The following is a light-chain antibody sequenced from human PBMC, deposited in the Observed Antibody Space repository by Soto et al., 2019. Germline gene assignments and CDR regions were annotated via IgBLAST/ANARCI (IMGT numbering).Light chain of an antibody. CDR1: SSNIGSNY. J-gene: IGLJ2*01. CDR2: RNN. V-gene: IGLV1-47*01. Sequence: QSVLTQPPSASGTPGQRVTISFSGSSSNIGSNYVYWYQQLPGTAPKLLIYRNNQRPSGVPDRFSGSKSGTSASLAISGLRSEDEADYYCAAWDDSLSGPKVFGGGTQLTVL. CDR3: AAWDDSLSGPKV.